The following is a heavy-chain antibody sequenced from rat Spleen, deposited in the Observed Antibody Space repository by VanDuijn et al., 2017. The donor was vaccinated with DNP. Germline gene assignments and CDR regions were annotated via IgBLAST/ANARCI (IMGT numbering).Heavy chain of an antibody. CDR1: GFTFSNYD. Sequence: EVQLVESGGGLVQPGRSLKLSCVASGFTFSNYDMAWVRQAPTKGLEWVASISSSGGNTYYRDSVKGRFIVSRDNAKNTLNLQMDSLRSEDTATYYCTRHDYSNYYFDYWGRGVMVTVSS. D-gene: IGHD1-8*01. V-gene: IGHV5S13*01. CDR2: ISSSGGNT. CDR3: TRHDYSNYYFDY. J-gene: IGHJ2*01.